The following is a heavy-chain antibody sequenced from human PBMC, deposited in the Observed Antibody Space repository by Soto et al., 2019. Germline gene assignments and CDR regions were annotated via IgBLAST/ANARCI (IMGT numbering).Heavy chain of an antibody. J-gene: IGHJ4*02. CDR3: ASAASRWYPYFFDS. V-gene: IGHV1-69*01. CDR2: IIPYYNTL. D-gene: IGHD6-13*01. CDR1: EGTFNSYA. Sequence: QAQVVQSGAEVRKPGSSVKLSCKASEGTFNSYAIAWVRQAPGQGLEWMGGIIPYYNTLNYAQKFQDRVTITADVSTHTVYMELSSLRSDDTAVYFCASAASRWYPYFFDSWAQGTLVTVSS.